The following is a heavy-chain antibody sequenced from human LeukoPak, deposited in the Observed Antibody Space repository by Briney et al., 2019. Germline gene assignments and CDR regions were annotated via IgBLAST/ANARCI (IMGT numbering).Heavy chain of an antibody. CDR2: MYNSGST. J-gene: IGHJ4*02. V-gene: IGHV4-59*01. CDR1: GGSISGSY. Sequence: SETLSLTCTLPGGSISGSYWSWIRQPPGKGLEWIAYMYNSGSTNYNPSLKSRVTISIDTSKNQLSLKLSSLTAADTAMYYCARGIESCGDYGYWGQGILVTVSS. D-gene: IGHD4-17*01. CDR3: ARGIESCGDYGY.